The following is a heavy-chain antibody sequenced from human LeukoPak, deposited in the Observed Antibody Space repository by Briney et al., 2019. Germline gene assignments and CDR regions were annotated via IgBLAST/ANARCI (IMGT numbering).Heavy chain of an antibody. CDR2: ISGSGGST. V-gene: IGHV3-23*01. J-gene: IGHJ5*02. Sequence: GGSLRLSCAASGFSFSSYAMSWVRHAPGEGLEWVSAISGSGGSTYYADSVKGRFTISRDNSKNTLYLQMNSLRAEDTAVYYCAKSGEGAAYGWFDPWGQGTLVTVSS. CDR1: GFSFSSYA. D-gene: IGHD6-13*01. CDR3: AKSGEGAAYGWFDP.